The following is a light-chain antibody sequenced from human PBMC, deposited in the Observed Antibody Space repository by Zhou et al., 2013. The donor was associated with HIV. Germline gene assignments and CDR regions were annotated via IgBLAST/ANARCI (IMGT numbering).Light chain of an antibody. CDR3: QQYHDRPPALT. Sequence: EIVMTQSPATLSVSPGERATLSCRASQSISINLAWYQQRPGQAPRLLISGASTRATGIPARFSGSGSGTEFTLTISSMQPEDFAVYYCQQYHDRPPALTFGGGTKVEIK. J-gene: IGKJ4*01. CDR1: QSISIN. CDR2: GAS. V-gene: IGKV3-15*01.